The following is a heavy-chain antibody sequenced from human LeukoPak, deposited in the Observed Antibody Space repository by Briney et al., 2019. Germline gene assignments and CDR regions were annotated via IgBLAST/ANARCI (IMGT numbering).Heavy chain of an antibody. V-gene: IGHV3-30-3*01. Sequence: GGSLRLSCAASGFTFSSYAMHWVRQAPGKGLEWVAVISYDGSNKYYADSVKGRFTISRDNSKNTLYLQMNSLRAEDTAVYYCARESSYGEKPDYYFDYWGQGTLVTVSS. CDR1: GFTFSSYA. CDR2: ISYDGSNK. D-gene: IGHD4-17*01. CDR3: ARESSYGEKPDYYFDY. J-gene: IGHJ4*02.